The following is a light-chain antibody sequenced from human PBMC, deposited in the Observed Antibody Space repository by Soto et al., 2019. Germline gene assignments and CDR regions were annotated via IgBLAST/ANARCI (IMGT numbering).Light chain of an antibody. Sequence: QSVLTQPASVSGSPGQSITISCTGTSSDVGGYNYVSWYQQHPGKAPKLMIYEVSNRPSGVSNRFAGSNSGNTAPLTISGLQAEDEADYYCSSYTSSSTYVFGTGTKLTVL. CDR3: SSYTSSSTYV. CDR2: EVS. J-gene: IGLJ1*01. CDR1: SSDVGGYNY. V-gene: IGLV2-14*01.